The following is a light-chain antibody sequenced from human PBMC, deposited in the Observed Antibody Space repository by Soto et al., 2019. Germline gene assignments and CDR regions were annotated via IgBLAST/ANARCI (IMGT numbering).Light chain of an antibody. V-gene: IGKV1-5*01. J-gene: IGKJ1*01. CDR3: QQYNSYWT. CDR1: QTISNW. CDR2: HAS. Sequence: DIQMTQSPSTLSASVGDRVTITCRASQTISNWLAWYQQKPGKAPKLLIYHASSLESGVPSRFSGSGSGTGFTLTISSLQPDDFATYYCQQYNSYWTFGPGTKVEIK.